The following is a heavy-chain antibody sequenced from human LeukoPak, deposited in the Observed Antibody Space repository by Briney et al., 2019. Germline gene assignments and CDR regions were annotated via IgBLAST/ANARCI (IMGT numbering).Heavy chain of an antibody. J-gene: IGHJ4*02. Sequence: PSETLSLTCTVSGGSISSYYWSWIRQPPGKGLEWIGEINHSGSTNYNPSLKSRVTISVDTSKNQFSLKLSSVTAADTAVYYCARGPVYYYDSSGYYGGFDYWGQGTLVTVSS. CDR2: INHSGST. V-gene: IGHV4-34*01. CDR3: ARGPVYYYDSSGYYGGFDY. D-gene: IGHD3-22*01. CDR1: GGSISSYY.